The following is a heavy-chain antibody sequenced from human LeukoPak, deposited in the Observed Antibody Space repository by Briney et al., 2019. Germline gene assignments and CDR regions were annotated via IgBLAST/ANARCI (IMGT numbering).Heavy chain of an antibody. D-gene: IGHD1-26*01. V-gene: IGHV4-59*08. J-gene: IGHJ4*02. CDR2: IYYSGST. CDR1: GGSISSYY. CDR3: ARQRVGATPFFDY. Sequence: SETLSLTCTVSGGSISSYYWSWIRQPPGKGLEWIGYIYYSGSTNYNPSLKSRVTISVDTSKNQFSLKLSSVTAADTAVYYCARQRVGATPFFDYWGQGTLVTVS.